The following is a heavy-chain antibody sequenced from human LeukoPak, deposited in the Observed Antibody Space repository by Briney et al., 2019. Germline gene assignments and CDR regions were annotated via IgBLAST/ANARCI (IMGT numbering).Heavy chain of an antibody. J-gene: IGHJ5*02. D-gene: IGHD1-26*01. V-gene: IGHV4-34*01. CDR3: ARILSMGGSYFRGGPTRYNWFDP. Sequence: SETLSLTCAVYGGSFSGYYWSWIRQPPGKGLEWIGEINHSGSTNYNPSLKSRVTISVDTSKNQFSLKLSSVTAADTAVYYCARILSMGGSYFRGGPTRYNWFDPWGQGTLVTVSS. CDR2: INHSGST. CDR1: GGSFSGYY.